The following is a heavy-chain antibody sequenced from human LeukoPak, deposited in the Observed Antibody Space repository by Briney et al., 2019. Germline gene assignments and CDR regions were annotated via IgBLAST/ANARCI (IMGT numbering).Heavy chain of an antibody. CDR2: IKSKTDGGTT. CDR1: GFTFSNAW. V-gene: IGHV3-15*01. Sequence: RGSRSLACAASGFTFSNAWMSWVRQAPGKGLEWVGRIKSKTDGGTTDYAASVKGRSTISRDDSKNTLYLQMNSLKTEDTAVYYCTTGIPVTHEYFQHWGQGALVTVSS. D-gene: IGHD2-15*01. CDR3: TTGIPVTHEYFQH. J-gene: IGHJ1*01.